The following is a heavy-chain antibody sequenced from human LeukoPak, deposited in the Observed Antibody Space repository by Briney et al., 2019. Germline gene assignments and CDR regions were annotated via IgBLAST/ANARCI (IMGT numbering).Heavy chain of an antibody. V-gene: IGHV4-34*01. J-gene: IGHJ4*02. CDR2: INHSGST. CDR3: ARDPGRYYSSSWYVADY. D-gene: IGHD6-13*01. CDR1: GGSFSGYY. Sequence: PSETLSLTCAVYGGSFSGYYWSWIRQPPGKGLEWIGEINHSGSTNYNPSLKSRVTISVDTSKNQFSLKLSSVTAADTAVYYCARDPGRYYSSSWYVADYWGQGTLVTVSS.